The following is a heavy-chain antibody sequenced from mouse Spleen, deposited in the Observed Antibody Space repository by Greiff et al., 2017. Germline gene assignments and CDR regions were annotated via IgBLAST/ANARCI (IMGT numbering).Heavy chain of an antibody. CDR2: INPSTGGT. CDR1: GYSFTGYY. CDR3: ARGAYYSNYCATDY. V-gene: IGHV1-43*01. J-gene: IGHJ4*01. Sequence: VQLKQSGPELVKPGASVKISCKASGYSFTGYYMHWVKQSSEKSLEWIGEINPSTGGTSYNQKFKGKATLTVDKSSSTAYMQLKSLTSEDSAVYYCARGAYYSNYCATDYWGQGTSVTVSS. D-gene: IGHD2-5*01.